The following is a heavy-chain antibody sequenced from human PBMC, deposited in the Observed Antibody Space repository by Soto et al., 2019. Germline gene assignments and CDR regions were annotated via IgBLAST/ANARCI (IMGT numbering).Heavy chain of an antibody. CDR3: ARAPPDYYISGTYEDRPFY. Sequence: QVQLVESGGGVVQPGRSLRLSCAASGFTFSRYGMHWVRQAPGKGLEWVALIWYDGSNKYYADSVKGRFTIFRDNSENTLYLQMNSLRVEDTAVYYCARAPPDYYISGTYEDRPFYWGQGTLVTVSS. J-gene: IGHJ4*02. CDR2: IWYDGSNK. V-gene: IGHV3-33*01. D-gene: IGHD3-10*01. CDR1: GFTFSRYG.